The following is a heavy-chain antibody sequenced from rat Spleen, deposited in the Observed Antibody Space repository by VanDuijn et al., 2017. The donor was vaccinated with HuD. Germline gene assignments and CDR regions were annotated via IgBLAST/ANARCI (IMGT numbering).Heavy chain of an antibody. CDR1: GFTFSDYG. Sequence: EVQMVESGGGLVQPGRSLKLSCAASGFTFSDYGMAWVRQAPTKGLEWVATISYGDSSGHSSTYYRDSVKGRFTISRDNAKNSLYLQMDSLRSEDTATYYCATFITTDYWGQGVMVTVSS. V-gene: IGHV5-29*01. J-gene: IGHJ2*01. D-gene: IGHD1-10*01. CDR3: ATFITTDY. CDR2: ISYGDSSGHSST.